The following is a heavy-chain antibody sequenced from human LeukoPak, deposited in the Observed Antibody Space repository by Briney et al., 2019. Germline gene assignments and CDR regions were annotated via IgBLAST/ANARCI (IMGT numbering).Heavy chain of an antibody. CDR3: ARSRVSDCSGGSCYSLAWFDP. CDR2: MNPNSGNT. CDR1: GYTFTSYD. J-gene: IGHJ5*02. D-gene: IGHD2-15*01. Sequence: ASVKVSCKASGYTFTSYDINWVRQATGQGLEWMGWMNPNSGNTGYAQKFQGRVTMTRNTSISTAYMELSSLRSEDTAAYYCARSRVSDCSGGSCYSLAWFDPWGQGTLVTVSS. V-gene: IGHV1-8*01.